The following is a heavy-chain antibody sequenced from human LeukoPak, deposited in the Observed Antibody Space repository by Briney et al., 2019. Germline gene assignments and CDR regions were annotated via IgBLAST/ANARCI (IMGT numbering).Heavy chain of an antibody. V-gene: IGHV1-18*01. CDR2: ISAYNGNT. D-gene: IGHD3-9*01. CDR3: AREGPWDDILTGHTFDY. CDR1: GYTFTSYG. J-gene: IGHJ4*02. Sequence: ASVKVSCKASGYTFTSYGISWVRQAPGQGLEWMGWISAYNGNTNYAQKLQGRVTMTTDTSTSTAYMELRSLRSDDTAVYYCAREGPWDDILTGHTFDYWGQGTLVTVSS.